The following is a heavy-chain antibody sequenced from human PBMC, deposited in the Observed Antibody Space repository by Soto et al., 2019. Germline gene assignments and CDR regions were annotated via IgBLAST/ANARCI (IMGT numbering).Heavy chain of an antibody. D-gene: IGHD3-3*01. CDR3: ARALNTIFGGGHREYYYYGMDV. Sequence: QVQLVQSGAEVKKPGSSVKVSCKASGGTFSSYAISWVRQAPGQGLEWMGGIIPIFGTANYAQKFQGRVTITADESTSPAYMELSSLRSEDTAVYYCARALNTIFGGGHREYYYYGMDVWGQGTTVTVSS. CDR1: GGTFSSYA. J-gene: IGHJ6*02. CDR2: IIPIFGTA. V-gene: IGHV1-69*12.